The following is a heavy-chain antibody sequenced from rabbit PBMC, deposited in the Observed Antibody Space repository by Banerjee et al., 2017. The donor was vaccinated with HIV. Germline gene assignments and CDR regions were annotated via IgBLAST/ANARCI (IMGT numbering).Heavy chain of an antibody. CDR2: ISAGVGGTT. CDR3: ARDRGYTSAWYLDL. V-gene: IGHV1S45*01. CDR1: GFSLISYS. Sequence: QEQLKESGGGLVQPGGSLKLSCKASGFSLISYSMSWVRQAPGKGLEWIACISAGVGGTTYYASWPQGRFTISKTSSTTVTLQMTSLTAADTATYFCARDRGYTSAWYLDLWGQGTLVT. D-gene: IGHD4-1*01. J-gene: IGHJ3*01.